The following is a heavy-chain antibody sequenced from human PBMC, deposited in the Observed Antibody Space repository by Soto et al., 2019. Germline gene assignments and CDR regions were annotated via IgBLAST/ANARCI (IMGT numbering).Heavy chain of an antibody. D-gene: IGHD2-2*01. CDR2: IDYNGVT. Sequence: SETLSLTCSVSGASISSRDYYWGWIRQTPGKGLEWIGNIDYNGVTYYNPSLKSRVTASKDTSKNQFSLKVASVTAADTAIYYCGRVMIGTSRHTDSDYWGQGTQVTVSS. CDR1: GASISSRDYY. V-gene: IGHV4-39*01. CDR3: GRVMIGTSRHTDSDY. J-gene: IGHJ4*02.